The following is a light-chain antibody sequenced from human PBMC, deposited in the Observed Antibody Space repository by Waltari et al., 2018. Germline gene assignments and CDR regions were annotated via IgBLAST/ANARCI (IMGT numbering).Light chain of an antibody. Sequence: SYELTQPPSVSVSPGQTARITCSGAALPKQYYFWYQQRSGQAPVVVIYKDTERPSGIPERFSGSSSGTRVTLTISGVQAEDEADYYCQSTDNSGTYVVFGGGTKLTVL. CDR1: ALPKQY. CDR2: KDT. J-gene: IGLJ2*01. V-gene: IGLV3-25*03. CDR3: QSTDNSGTYVV.